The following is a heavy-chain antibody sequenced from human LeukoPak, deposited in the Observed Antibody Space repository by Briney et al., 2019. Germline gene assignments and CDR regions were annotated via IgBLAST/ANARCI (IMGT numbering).Heavy chain of an antibody. Sequence: GGSLRLSCAASGFTFSGSAMHWVRQASGKGLEWVGRIRSKANSYATAYAASVKGRFTISRDDSKNTAYLQMNSLKTEDTAVYYCTTLYYDSSGYLGYFDYWGQGSLVSVSS. CDR2: IRSKANSYAT. J-gene: IGHJ4*02. V-gene: IGHV3-73*01. CDR3: TTLYYDSSGYLGYFDY. D-gene: IGHD3-22*01. CDR1: GFTFSGSA.